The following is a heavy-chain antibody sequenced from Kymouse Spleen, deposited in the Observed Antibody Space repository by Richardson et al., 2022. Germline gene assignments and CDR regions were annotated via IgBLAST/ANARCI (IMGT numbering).Heavy chain of an antibody. CDR2: IYPGDSDT. CDR3: ARSGLLWFGELSSYYYYYGMDV. CDR1: GYSFTSYW. V-gene: IGHV5-51*01. D-gene: IGHD3-10*01. J-gene: IGHJ6*02. Sequence: EVQLVQSGAEVKKPGESLKISCKGSGYSFTSYWIGWVRQMPGKGLEWMGIIYPGDSDTRYSPSFQGQVTISADKSISTAYLQWSSLKASDTAMYYCARSGLLWFGELSSYYYYYGMDVWGQGTTVTVSS.